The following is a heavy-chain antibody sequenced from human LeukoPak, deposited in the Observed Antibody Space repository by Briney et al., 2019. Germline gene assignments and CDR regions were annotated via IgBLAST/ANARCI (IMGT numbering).Heavy chain of an antibody. Sequence: SETLSLTCSVSGGSISNYYWSWIRQSPGKGLEWIGYIYYTGSTNYNPSLESRVTISVDTSRKQLSLKLSSVTAADTAVYYCARDRRESSKPNDAFDIWGQGTMVTVSS. CDR3: ARDRRESSKPNDAFDI. V-gene: IGHV4-59*01. J-gene: IGHJ3*02. D-gene: IGHD4-11*01. CDR2: IYYTGST. CDR1: GGSISNYY.